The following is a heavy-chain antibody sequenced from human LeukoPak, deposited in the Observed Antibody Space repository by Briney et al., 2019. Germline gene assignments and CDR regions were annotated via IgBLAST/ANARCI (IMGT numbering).Heavy chain of an antibody. J-gene: IGHJ4*02. V-gene: IGHV3-11*01. CDR3: AKEVGPFDD. D-gene: IGHD3-10*01. CDR2: ISGSGNDV. CDR1: GFTLSDHY. Sequence: GGSLRLSCGASGFTLSDHYMSWIRQAPGTGLEWVSYISGSGNDVYYADSVKGRFTISRDNAKNSLYLQMNSLRAEDSAVYYCAKEVGPFDDWGQGTLVTISS.